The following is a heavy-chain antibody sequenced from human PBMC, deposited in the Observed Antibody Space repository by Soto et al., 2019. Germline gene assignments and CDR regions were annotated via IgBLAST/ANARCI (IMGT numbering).Heavy chain of an antibody. D-gene: IGHD6-19*01. V-gene: IGHV6-1*01. Sequence: SETLSLTCVISVYSVSRNAVGWNWISQSPSRGLEWLGRTYYVSRWYFDYAVSVKGRITINPDTSKNQFSLQVSSVTPEDTAVYYCARDRNRSTGAWYMHPYFESWGQGTLVIVSS. CDR1: VYSVSRNAVG. CDR2: TYYVSRWYF. CDR3: ARDRNRSTGAWYMHPYFES. J-gene: IGHJ4*02.